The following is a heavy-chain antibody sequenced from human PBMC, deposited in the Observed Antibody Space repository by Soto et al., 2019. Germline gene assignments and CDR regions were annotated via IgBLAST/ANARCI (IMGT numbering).Heavy chain of an antibody. CDR2: IKSKTDGGTT. V-gene: IGHV3-15*07. CDR1: GFTFSNAW. J-gene: IGHJ3*02. CDR3: TTVYDYVWGSYRHEWDAFDI. D-gene: IGHD3-16*02. Sequence: GGSLRLSCAASGFTFSNAWMNWVRQAPGKGLEWVGRIKSKTDGGTTDYAAPVKGRFTISRDDSKHTLYRQMNSLKTEDTAVYYCTTVYDYVWGSYRHEWDAFDIWGQGTMVTVSS.